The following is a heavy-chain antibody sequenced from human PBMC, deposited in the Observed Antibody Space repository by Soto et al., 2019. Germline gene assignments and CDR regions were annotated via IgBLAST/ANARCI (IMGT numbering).Heavy chain of an antibody. CDR2: ISSSSRYT. J-gene: IGHJ4*01. D-gene: IGHD1-26*01. V-gene: IGHV3-11*06. CDR1: GFTFRDYY. CDR3: GYNREIRSLYY. Sequence: PGGTPRLSRAASGFTFRDYYMSWIRQAPGKGLEWVSYISSSSRYTNYADSVKGRFTISRDNAKNSLYLQMNSLRAEDMAVYFCGYNREIRSLYYCSQGTLVTGST.